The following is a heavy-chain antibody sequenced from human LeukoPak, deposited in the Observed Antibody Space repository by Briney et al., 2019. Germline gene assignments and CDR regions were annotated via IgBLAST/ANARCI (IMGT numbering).Heavy chain of an antibody. CDR2: IEQDGNKK. CDR3: ARVRSGYYFDY. J-gene: IGHJ4*02. V-gene: IGHV3-7*01. D-gene: IGHD3-9*01. CDR1: GFTFNSYA. Sequence: GGSLRLSCAASGFTFNSYAMSWVRRAPGKGLEWVANIEQDGNKKYYVDSVKGRFTISRDNAKNSLYLQMNSLRAEDTAVYYCARVRSGYYFDYWGPGTLVTVSS.